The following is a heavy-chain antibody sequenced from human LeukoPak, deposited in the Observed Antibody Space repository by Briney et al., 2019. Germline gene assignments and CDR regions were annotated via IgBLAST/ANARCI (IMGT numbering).Heavy chain of an antibody. D-gene: IGHD1-20*01. CDR3: ARGLTGNDYYYGMDV. CDR2: INHSGST. CDR1: GGSFSGYY. J-gene: IGHJ6*02. Sequence: KPSETLSLTCAVYGGSFSGYYWSWIRQPPGKGLEWIGEINHSGSTNYNPCLKSRVTISVDTSKSQFSLKLSSVTAADTAVYYCARGLTGNDYYYGMDVWGQGTTVTVSS. V-gene: IGHV4-34*01.